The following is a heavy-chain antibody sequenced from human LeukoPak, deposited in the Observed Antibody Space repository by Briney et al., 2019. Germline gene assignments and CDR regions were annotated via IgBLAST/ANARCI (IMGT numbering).Heavy chain of an antibody. CDR3: ARQRSTRVEEFDY. D-gene: IGHD1-1*01. Sequence: GGSLRLSCAASGFTFSNYWMHWVRQAPGKGLVWVSRINSDGINTSYADSVKGRFTISRDNAKNTLNLQMNSLRGEDTAVYYCARQRSTRVEEFDYWGQGTLVTVSS. CDR1: GFTFSNYW. V-gene: IGHV3-74*01. J-gene: IGHJ4*02. CDR2: INSDGINT.